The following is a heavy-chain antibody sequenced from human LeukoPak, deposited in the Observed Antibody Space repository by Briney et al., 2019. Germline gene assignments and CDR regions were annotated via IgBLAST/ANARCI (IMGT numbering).Heavy chain of an antibody. CDR3: ARGEMASNRSPDY. Sequence: GGSLRLSCAASGFTFSSYGMHWVRQAPGKGLEGVAVIWYDGSNKYYADPVKGRFTISRDNSKNTLYLQMNSLRAEDTAVYYCARGEMASNRSPDYWGQGTLVTVSS. CDR1: GFTFSSYG. CDR2: IWYDGSNK. D-gene: IGHD5-24*01. J-gene: IGHJ4*02. V-gene: IGHV3-33*01.